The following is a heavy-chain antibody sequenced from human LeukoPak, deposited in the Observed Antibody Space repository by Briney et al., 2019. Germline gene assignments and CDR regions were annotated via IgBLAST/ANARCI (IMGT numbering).Heavy chain of an antibody. CDR2: ISGSGGST. CDR3: AKVIRFLEWLPYYFDY. CDR1: GFTFSSYA. Sequence: GGSLRLSCAASGFTFSSYAMSWVRQAPGKGLEWVSAISGSGGSTYYADSVKGRFTISRDNSKNTLYLQMNSLRAEDTAVYYCAKVIRFLEWLPYYFDYWDQGTLVTVSS. V-gene: IGHV3-23*01. J-gene: IGHJ4*02. D-gene: IGHD3-3*01.